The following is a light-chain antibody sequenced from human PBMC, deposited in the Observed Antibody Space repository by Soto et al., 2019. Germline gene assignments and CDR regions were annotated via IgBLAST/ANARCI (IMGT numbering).Light chain of an antibody. CDR3: QQYYSYPRT. J-gene: IGKJ1*01. V-gene: IGKV1-8*01. CDR1: QGISSY. Sequence: AIRMTQSPSSFSASTGDRVTITCRASQGISSYLAWYQQKPGKAPKLLSYAASTLQSGVPSRFSGSGPGTDFTLTISCLQSEDFATYYCQQYYSYPRTFGQGTKVEIK. CDR2: AAS.